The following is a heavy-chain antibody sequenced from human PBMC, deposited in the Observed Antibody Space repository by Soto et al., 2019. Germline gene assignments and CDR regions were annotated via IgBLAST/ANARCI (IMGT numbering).Heavy chain of an antibody. D-gene: IGHD6-13*01. V-gene: IGHV4-34*01. Sequence: SETLSLTCAVYGGSFSGYYWSWIRQPPGKGLEWIGEINHSGSTNYNPSLKSRVTISVDTSKNQFSLKLSSVTAADTAVYYCARGYSSSWYNWFDPWGQGTLVTVSS. CDR2: INHSGST. CDR3: ARGYSSSWYNWFDP. J-gene: IGHJ5*02. CDR1: GGSFSGYY.